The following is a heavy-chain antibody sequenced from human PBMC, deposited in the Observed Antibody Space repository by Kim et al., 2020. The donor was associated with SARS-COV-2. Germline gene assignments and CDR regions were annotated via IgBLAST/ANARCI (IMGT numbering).Heavy chain of an antibody. J-gene: IGHJ6*02. Sequence: GESLKISCKGSGHSFTSSWIGWVRQMPGKGLEWMGMIYPGDSDTRYSPSFQGQVTISADTSISTAYLQWSSPRASDTAMYYCVTSTRGTSGFDYWGQGTLVTVSSGMDVWGQGTTVTVSS. CDR2: IYPGDSDT. V-gene: IGHV5-51*01. CDR1: GHSFTSSW. D-gene: IGHD3-9*01. CDR3: VTSTRGTSGFDYWGQGTLVTVSSGMDV.